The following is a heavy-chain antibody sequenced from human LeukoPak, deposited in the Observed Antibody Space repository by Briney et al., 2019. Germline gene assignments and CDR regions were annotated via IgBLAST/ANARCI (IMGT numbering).Heavy chain of an antibody. CDR3: ARREPYGDYVY. V-gene: IGHV4-34*01. J-gene: IGHJ4*02. Sequence: SEALSLTCAVYGGSFSGYYWSWIRQPPGKGLEWIGEINHSGSTNYNPSLKSRVTISVDTSENQFSLKLSSVTAADTAVYYCARREPYGDYVYWGQGTLVTVSS. CDR1: GGSFSGYY. D-gene: IGHD4-17*01. CDR2: INHSGST.